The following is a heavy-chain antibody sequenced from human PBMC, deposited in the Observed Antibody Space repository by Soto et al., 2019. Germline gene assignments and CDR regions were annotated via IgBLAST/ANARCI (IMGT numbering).Heavy chain of an antibody. CDR3: AREITGTTTPHFDY. V-gene: IGHV1-69*04. D-gene: IGHD1-7*01. J-gene: IGHJ4*02. Sequence: ASVKVSCKASGGTFSSYIFSWLRQAPGQGLEWMGRIIPILGIANYAQKFQGRVTISADKSTSTAYMELSSLRSEDTAVYYCAREITGTTTPHFDYWGQGPLVTVSS. CDR2: IIPILGIA. CDR1: GGTFSSYI.